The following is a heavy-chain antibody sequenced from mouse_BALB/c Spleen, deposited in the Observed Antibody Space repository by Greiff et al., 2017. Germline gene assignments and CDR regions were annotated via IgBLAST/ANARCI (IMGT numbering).Heavy chain of an antibody. CDR1: GYSFTGYY. V-gene: IGHV1-31*01. CDR3: ASSSGYVGTWFAY. J-gene: IGHJ3*01. Sequence: VQLKQSGPELVKPGASVKISCKASGYSFTGYYMHWVKQSHVKSLEWIGRINPYNGATSYNQNFKDKASLTVDKSSSTAYMELHSLTSEDSAVYYCASSSGYVGTWFAYWGQGTLVTVSA. CDR2: INPYNGAT. D-gene: IGHD3-1*01.